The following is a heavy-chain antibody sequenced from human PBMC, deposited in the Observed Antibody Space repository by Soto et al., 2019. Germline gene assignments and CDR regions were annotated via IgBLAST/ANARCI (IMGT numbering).Heavy chain of an antibody. Sequence: ASVKVSCKASGYTFTSYYMHWVRQAPGQGLEWMGIINPSGGSTSYAQKFQGRVTMTRDTSTSTVYMELSSLRSEDTAVYYCAKGPFVPPFDDTFDIWGQGTMVTVSS. CDR1: GYTFTSYY. J-gene: IGHJ3*02. V-gene: IGHV1-46*01. CDR3: AKGPFVPPFDDTFDI. D-gene: IGHD3-9*01. CDR2: INPSGGST.